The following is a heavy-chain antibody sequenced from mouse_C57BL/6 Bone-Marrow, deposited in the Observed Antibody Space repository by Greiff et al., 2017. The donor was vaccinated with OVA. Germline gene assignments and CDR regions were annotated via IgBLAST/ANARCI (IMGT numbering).Heavy chain of an antibody. V-gene: IGHV1-50*01. CDR3: ARERRLLRTFDY. CDR1: GYTFTSYW. J-gene: IGHJ2*01. CDR2: IDPSDSYT. D-gene: IGHD1-1*01. Sequence: QVQLQQPGAELVKPGASVKLSCKASGYTFTSYWMQWVKQRPGQGLEWIGEIDPSDSYTNYNQKFKGKATLTVDTSSSTAYMQLSSLTSEDSAVYYCARERRLLRTFDYWGQGTTLTVSS.